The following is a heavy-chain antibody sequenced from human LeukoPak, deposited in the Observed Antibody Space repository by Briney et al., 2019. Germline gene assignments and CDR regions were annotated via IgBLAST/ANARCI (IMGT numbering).Heavy chain of an antibody. V-gene: IGHV3-23*01. CDR2: ISGSGGSA. J-gene: IGHJ4*02. Sequence: GGSLRLSCAASGFTFSSYAMSWVRQAPGKGLEWVSAISGSGGSAYYADSVKGRFTISRDNSKNTLYLQMNSLRAEDTAVYYCAKDDPPYCSGGSCYSYWGQGTLVTVSS. D-gene: IGHD2-15*01. CDR1: GFTFSSYA. CDR3: AKDDPPYCSGGSCYSY.